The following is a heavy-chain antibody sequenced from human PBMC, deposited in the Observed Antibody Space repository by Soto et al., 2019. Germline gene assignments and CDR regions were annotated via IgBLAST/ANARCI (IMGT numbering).Heavy chain of an antibody. CDR2: IKSDGTT. D-gene: IGHD3-3*01. J-gene: IGHJ6*02. Sequence: LRLSCAASGFSVSNYWMNWVRQAPGKGLVWVSHIKSDGTTSYADSVEGRFTVSRDDAKNTFYLQMNGLRAEDTAVYYCAKDRGEEGLKFLEWFGGMDVWGHGTTVTVSS. V-gene: IGHV3-74*01. CDR3: AKDRGEEGLKFLEWFGGMDV. CDR1: GFSVSNYW.